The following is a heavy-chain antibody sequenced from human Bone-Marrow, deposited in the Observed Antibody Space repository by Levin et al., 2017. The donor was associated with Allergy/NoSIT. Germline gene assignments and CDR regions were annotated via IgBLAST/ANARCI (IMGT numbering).Heavy chain of an antibody. Sequence: GESLKISCAASGLGFRTYGMHWVRQAPGKGPEWVAAISYDGNNQYYGDSVKGRFTISRDNSKNTLFLQMNSLKTEDTAVYYCAKDKWFGDPPDFAFDIWGQGTMVTVSS. CDR3: AKDKWFGDPPDFAFDI. CDR1: GLGFRTYG. D-gene: IGHD3-10*01. CDR2: ISYDGNNQ. V-gene: IGHV3-30*18. J-gene: IGHJ3*02.